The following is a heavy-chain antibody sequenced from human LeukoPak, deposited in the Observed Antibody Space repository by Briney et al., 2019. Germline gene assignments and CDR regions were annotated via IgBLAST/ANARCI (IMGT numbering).Heavy chain of an antibody. Sequence: SETLFLTCSVSGGSINSYYWTWIRQPPGKGLEWIGHIYPTGSTVYNPPLKSRVTISIDGSKNQFSLKLSSVTAADTAVYSCARLKGTAMVDYWGQGTLVTVSS. J-gene: IGHJ4*02. CDR2: IYPTGST. CDR1: GGSINSYY. D-gene: IGHD5-18*01. V-gene: IGHV4-59*13. CDR3: ARLKGTAMVDY.